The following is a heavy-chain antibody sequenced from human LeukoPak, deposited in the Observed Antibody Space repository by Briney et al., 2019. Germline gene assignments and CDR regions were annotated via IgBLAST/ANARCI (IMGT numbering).Heavy chain of an antibody. CDR1: GFTFEDFA. CDR2: ITWNSGTL. CDR3: AKDQVFGDLLNYFFDA. J-gene: IGHJ4*02. V-gene: IGHV3-9*01. Sequence: PGMSLRLSCAASGFTFEDFAMHWVRQVQGRGLEWVAGITWNSGTLDYADSLQGRFTISRDNTRNSLYLQLNSLTPEDTGLYYCAKDQVFGDLLNYFFDAWGQGALVTVSS. D-gene: IGHD3-10*02.